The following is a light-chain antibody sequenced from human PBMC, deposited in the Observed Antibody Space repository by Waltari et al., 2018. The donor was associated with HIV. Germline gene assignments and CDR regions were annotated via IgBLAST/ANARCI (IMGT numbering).Light chain of an antibody. CDR3: QSYDSSLSGWV. J-gene: IGLJ3*02. CDR2: GNK. V-gene: IGLV1-40*01. CDR1: SSNIGAGYD. Sequence: QSVLTQPPSVSGAPGQRVTISCTGTSSNIGAGYDVQWYQHLPGTAPKLLIYGNKNRPSGVPDLFAGSKSGTSASLAITGLQTDDEADYYCQSYDSSLSGWVFGGGTKLTVL.